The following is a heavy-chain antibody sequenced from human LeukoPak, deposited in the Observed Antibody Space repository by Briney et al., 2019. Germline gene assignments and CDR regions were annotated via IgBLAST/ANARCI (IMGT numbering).Heavy chain of an antibody. CDR2: IYHSGST. J-gene: IGHJ4*02. V-gene: IGHV4-30-2*01. D-gene: IGHD6-13*01. CDR1: GGSISSGGYY. CDR3: ARSLSSSWSEFFDY. Sequence: SETLSLTCTVSGGSISSGGYYWSWLRQPPGKGLEWIGYIYHSGSTYYNPSLKSRVTISVDRSKNQFSLKLSSVTAADTAVYYCARSLSSSWSEFFDYWGQGTQVTVSS.